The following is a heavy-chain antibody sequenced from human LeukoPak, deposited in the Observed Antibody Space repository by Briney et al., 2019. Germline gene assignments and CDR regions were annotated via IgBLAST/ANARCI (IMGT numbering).Heavy chain of an antibody. CDR3: ARVEAAADAFDI. Sequence: GGSLRLSCAASGFTFSSYGMHWVRQAPGKGLEWVAVIWYDGSNKYYADSVKGRFTISRDNSKNTLYLQMNSLRAEDTAVYYCARVEAAADAFDIWGQGTMVTVSS. J-gene: IGHJ3*02. V-gene: IGHV3-33*01. D-gene: IGHD6-13*01. CDR2: IWYDGSNK. CDR1: GFTFSSYG.